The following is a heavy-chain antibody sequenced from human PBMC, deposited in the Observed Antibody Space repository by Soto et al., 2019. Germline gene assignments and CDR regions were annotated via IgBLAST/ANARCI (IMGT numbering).Heavy chain of an antibody. Sequence: QVQLVESGGGVVQPGRSLRLSCAASGFTFSSYGMHWVRQAPGKGLEWVAVISYDGSNKYYADSVKGRFTISRDNSKNTLYLQMNSLRAEDTAVYYCAKEMYQLLSNYGMDVWGQGTTVTVSS. CDR1: GFTFSSYG. CDR2: ISYDGSNK. J-gene: IGHJ6*02. V-gene: IGHV3-30*18. D-gene: IGHD2-2*01. CDR3: AKEMYQLLSNYGMDV.